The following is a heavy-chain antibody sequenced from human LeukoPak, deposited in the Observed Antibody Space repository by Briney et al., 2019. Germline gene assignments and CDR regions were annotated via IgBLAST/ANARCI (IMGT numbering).Heavy chain of an antibody. V-gene: IGHV3-33*06. CDR2: IWYDGSNK. CDR1: GVSFSNFG. CDR3: AKEGGGGLRFFTHAFDP. J-gene: IGHJ5*02. D-gene: IGHD3-3*01. Sequence: GGSLRLSCAASGVSFSNFGMHWVRQAPGKGREWGAVIWYDGSNKYYAETLKGRFTISRDNSKTMVYMQMNRLRAEDTAVYHCAKEGGGGLRFFTHAFDPWGQGTLVTVSP.